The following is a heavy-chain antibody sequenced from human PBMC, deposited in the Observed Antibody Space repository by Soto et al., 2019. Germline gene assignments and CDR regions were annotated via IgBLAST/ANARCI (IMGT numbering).Heavy chain of an antibody. D-gene: IGHD3-9*01. Sequence: QVQLVQSGAEVKKPGASVKVSCKASGYTFTSYGISWVRQAPGQGPEWMGWISAYNDNRIYAQKLEGRVAMTTDTSTSTAYMELRSLRSDDTAVYYCARVVYYDILRNYGMDVWGQGTTVTVSS. V-gene: IGHV1-18*01. CDR1: GYTFTSYG. CDR2: ISAYNDNR. CDR3: ARVVYYDILRNYGMDV. J-gene: IGHJ6*02.